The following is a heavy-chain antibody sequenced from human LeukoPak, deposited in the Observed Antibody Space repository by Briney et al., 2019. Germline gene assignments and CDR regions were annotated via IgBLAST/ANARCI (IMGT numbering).Heavy chain of an antibody. Sequence: GGSLRLSCAASGFTFSSYSMNWVRQAPGRGREWVSSISSGSSYIYYADSVKGRFTISRDNAKNSLYLQMNSLRAEDTAVYYCARRPNPYYYDSSGYYEFWDYWGQGTLVTVSS. D-gene: IGHD3-22*01. V-gene: IGHV3-21*01. J-gene: IGHJ4*02. CDR3: ARRPNPYYYDSSGYYEFWDY. CDR1: GFTFSSYS. CDR2: ISSGSSYI.